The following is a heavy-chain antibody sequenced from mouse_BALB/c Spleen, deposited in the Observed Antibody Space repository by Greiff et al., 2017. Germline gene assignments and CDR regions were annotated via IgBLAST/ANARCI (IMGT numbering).Heavy chain of an antibody. V-gene: IGHV1-20*02. CDR3: ARSGKEYYYAMDY. CDR2: INPYNGDT. CDR1: GYSFTGYF. Sequence: VQLQQSGPELVKPGASVKISCKASGYSFTGYFMNWVMQSHGKSLEWIGRINPYNGDTFYNQKFKGKATLTVDKSSSTDHMELRSLASEDSAVYYCARSGKEYYYAMDYWGQGTSGTVSS. J-gene: IGHJ4*01. D-gene: IGHD1-3*01.